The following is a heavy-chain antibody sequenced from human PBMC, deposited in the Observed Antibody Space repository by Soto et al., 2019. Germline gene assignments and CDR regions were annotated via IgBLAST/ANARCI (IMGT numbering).Heavy chain of an antibody. J-gene: IGHJ4*02. V-gene: IGHV1-69*01. CDR2: IIPIFGTA. D-gene: IGHD3-22*01. CDR1: GGTFSSYA. Sequence: QVQLVQSGAEVQKPGSSVKVSCKASGGTFSSYAISWVRQAPGQGLEWMGGIIPIFGTANYAQKFQGRVTITADESTSTAYMELSSLRSEDTAVYYCARARGPDYYDSSGYYSPDYWGQGTLVTVSS. CDR3: ARARGPDYYDSSGYYSPDY.